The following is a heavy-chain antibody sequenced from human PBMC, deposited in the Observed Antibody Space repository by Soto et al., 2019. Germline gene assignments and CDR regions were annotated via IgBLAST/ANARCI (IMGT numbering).Heavy chain of an antibody. CDR2: ISGYNGNT. D-gene: IGHD3-16*01. Sequence: ASVKVSCKAPGYTFSGYSITWVRQAPGQGLEWMGRISGYNGNTNYARTLRGRLTLTTDTSTSTAYMELRSLTSDDTAVYYCARGVFGGGTAACHDLVVWGQGYTVTVSS. J-gene: IGHJ6*02. V-gene: IGHV1-18*04. CDR1: GYTFSGYS. CDR3: ARGVFGGGTAACHDLVV.